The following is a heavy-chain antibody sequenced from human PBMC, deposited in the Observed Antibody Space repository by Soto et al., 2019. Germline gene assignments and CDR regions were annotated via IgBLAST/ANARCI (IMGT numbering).Heavy chain of an antibody. D-gene: IGHD3-3*01. J-gene: IGHJ4*02. CDR1: GYTFTSYG. CDR3: ARDPATYYDFWSGYYFDY. CDR2: ISAYNGNT. Sequence: QVQLVQSGAEVKKPGASVKVSCKASGYTFTSYGISCVRQAPGQGLEWMGWISAYNGNTNYAQTLQGRVTMTTDTATSTSYMDLRSLRSDDTAVYYCARDPATYYDFWSGYYFDYWGQGTLVTVSS. V-gene: IGHV1-18*01.